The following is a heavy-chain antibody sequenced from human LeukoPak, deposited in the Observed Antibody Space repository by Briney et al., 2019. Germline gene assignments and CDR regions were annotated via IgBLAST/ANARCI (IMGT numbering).Heavy chain of an antibody. J-gene: IGHJ4*02. CDR3: AKGGDGYNYYFDY. Sequence: PGGSLRLSCTASGFTFSDCAMSWVRQAPGKGLGWVSGISGSGGSIRYADSVRGRFIISRDDSKNTLYLQMNSLRAEDTAVYYCAKGGDGYNYYFDYWGQETLVTVSS. D-gene: IGHD5-24*01. CDR2: ISGSGGSI. CDR1: GFTFSDCA. V-gene: IGHV3-23*01.